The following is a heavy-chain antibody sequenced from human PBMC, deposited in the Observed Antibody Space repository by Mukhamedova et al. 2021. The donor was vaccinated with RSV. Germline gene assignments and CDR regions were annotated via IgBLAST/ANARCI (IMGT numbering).Heavy chain of an antibody. D-gene: IGHD5-18*01. V-gene: IGHV3-9*01. CDR3: AKDDTAMVQGADY. Sequence: VRQAPGKGLEWVSGISWNSGSIGYADSVKGRFTISRDNAKNSLYLQMNSLRAEDTALYYCAKDDTAMVQGADYWGQGTLVTVSS. CDR2: ISWNSGSI. J-gene: IGHJ4*02.